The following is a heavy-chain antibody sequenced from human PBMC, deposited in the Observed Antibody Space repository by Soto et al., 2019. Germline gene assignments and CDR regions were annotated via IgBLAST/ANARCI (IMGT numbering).Heavy chain of an antibody. V-gene: IGHV3-23*01. J-gene: IGHJ1*01. D-gene: IGHD3-22*01. CDR3: VKADGGYPAPAQH. CDR1: GSTISSYP. CDR2: ISGSGDRT. Sequence: EVQLLESGGGLVQPGGSLRLSCAASGSTISSYPMSWVRQAPGKGLDWVSGISGSGDRTYYADSAKGRFTISKDTSKNSLCLKLDSLRVEETAVLFSVKADGGYPAPAQHWGQGTLVTVSS.